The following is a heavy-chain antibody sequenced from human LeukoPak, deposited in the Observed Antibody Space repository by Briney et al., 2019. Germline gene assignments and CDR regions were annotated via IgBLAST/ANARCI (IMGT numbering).Heavy chain of an antibody. D-gene: IGHD4-17*01. Sequence: ASVKVSCKASGYTFTNNYIHWVRQAPGHGLEWMGWINPNRGDTNYAQKFQGRVTMTRDTSISTAFMELTRLTSDDTAVYYCTRDLLGFATTPLSDWGQGTLATVSS. CDR2: INPNRGDT. J-gene: IGHJ4*02. V-gene: IGHV1-2*02. CDR3: TRDLLGFATTPLSD. CDR1: GYTFTNNY.